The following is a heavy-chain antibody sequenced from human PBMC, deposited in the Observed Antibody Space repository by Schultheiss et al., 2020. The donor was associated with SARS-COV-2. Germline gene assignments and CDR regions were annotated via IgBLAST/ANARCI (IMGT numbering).Heavy chain of an antibody. V-gene: IGHV1-46*01. D-gene: IGHD3-22*01. CDR2: INPSGGST. J-gene: IGHJ4*02. Sequence: ASVKVSCKASGYTFTGYYMHWVRQAPGQGLEWMGIINPSGGSTSYAQKFQGRVTITADKSTSTAYMELSSLRSEDTAVYYCARDPSWGSGYYYRIDYWGQGTLVTVSS. CDR3: ARDPSWGSGYYYRIDY. CDR1: GYTFTGYY.